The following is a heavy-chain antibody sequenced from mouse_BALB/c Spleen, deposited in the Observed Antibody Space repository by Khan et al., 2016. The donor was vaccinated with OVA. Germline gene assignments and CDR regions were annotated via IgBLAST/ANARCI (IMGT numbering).Heavy chain of an antibody. Sequence: LEESGPELVKPGASVKISCKASGYSFTGYFMNWVMQSHGKGLEWIGRINPHIGETFYNQKFKDKATLTVDESSSTAHMELRSLASEDSAVYYCARIYRSDFDYWGQGTTLTVSS. J-gene: IGHJ2*01. CDR2: INPHIGET. D-gene: IGHD1-1*01. CDR3: ARIYRSDFDY. V-gene: IGHV1-20*02. CDR1: GYSFTGYF.